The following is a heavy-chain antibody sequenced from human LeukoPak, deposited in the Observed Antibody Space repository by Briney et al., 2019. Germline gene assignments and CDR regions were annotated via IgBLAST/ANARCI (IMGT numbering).Heavy chain of an antibody. Sequence: GGSLRLSCAASGFTVSNNYMNWVRQAPGKGLEWVSVIYGGGSTNYADSVKGRFTISRDNSKNTLYLQMNSLRAEDTAVYCCARDSAASDYYYGMDVWGQGTTVTVSS. CDR2: IYGGGST. D-gene: IGHD6-25*01. CDR1: GFTVSNNY. V-gene: IGHV3-53*01. J-gene: IGHJ6*02. CDR3: ARDSAASDYYYGMDV.